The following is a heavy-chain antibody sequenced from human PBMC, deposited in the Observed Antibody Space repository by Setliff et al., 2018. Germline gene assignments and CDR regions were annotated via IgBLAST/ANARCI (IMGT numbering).Heavy chain of an antibody. CDR2: IYHSGSS. J-gene: IGHJ4*02. CDR3: ARDNTMVGATDY. Sequence: SETLSLTCAVSGYSISSGFSWVWIRQSPGKGLEWIGSIYHSGSSYYNPSLRSRVTISVDTSKNQFSLILRSVTAADTAVYFCARDNTMVGATDYWGLGTLVTVSS. D-gene: IGHD1-26*01. V-gene: IGHV4-38-2*02. CDR1: GYSISSGFS.